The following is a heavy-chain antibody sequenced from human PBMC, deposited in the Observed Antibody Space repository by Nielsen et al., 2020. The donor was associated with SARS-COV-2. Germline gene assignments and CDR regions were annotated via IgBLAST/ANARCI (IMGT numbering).Heavy chain of an antibody. CDR2: IYYSGST. CDR3: AREALKELLWFGESSSYYGMDV. D-gene: IGHD3-10*01. Sequence: GSLRLSCTVSGVSISNTSDYWGWIRQPPGKGLHWIGSIYYSGSTYYNPSLKSRVTISVDTSKNQFSLKLSSVTAADTAVYYCAREALKELLWFGESSSYYGMDVWGQGTTVTVSS. CDR1: GVSISNTSDY. J-gene: IGHJ6*02. V-gene: IGHV4-39*07.